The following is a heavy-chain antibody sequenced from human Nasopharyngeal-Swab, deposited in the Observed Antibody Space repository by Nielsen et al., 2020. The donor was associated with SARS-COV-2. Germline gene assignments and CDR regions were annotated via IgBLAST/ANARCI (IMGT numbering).Heavy chain of an antibody. CDR2: MSGDGSEK. CDR1: GFTFSSYW. J-gene: IGHJ4*02. D-gene: IGHD1-1*01. V-gene: IGHV3-30*03. CDR3: ARNHNGLS. Sequence: GESLKISCAASGFTFSSYWMSWVRQAPGKGLEWVAAMSGDGSEKNYADSVTGRFTISKDNSKNTLYLQMNSLRPDDTAVYFCARNHNGLSWGQGTLVTVSS.